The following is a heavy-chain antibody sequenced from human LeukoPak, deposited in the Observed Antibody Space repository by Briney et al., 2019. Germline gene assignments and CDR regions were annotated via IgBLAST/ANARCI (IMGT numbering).Heavy chain of an antibody. CDR2: IWYDGSNK. J-gene: IGHJ4*02. CDR3: ARDRLAIFGLVDY. D-gene: IGHD3-3*01. V-gene: IGHV3-33*01. Sequence: GGSLRLSCAASGFTFSSYGMHWVRQAPGKGLEWMTFIWYDGSNKYYADSVKGRFTISRDNAKNSLYLQMNSLRAEDTAVYYCARDRLAIFGLVDYWGQGTLVTVSS. CDR1: GFTFSSYG.